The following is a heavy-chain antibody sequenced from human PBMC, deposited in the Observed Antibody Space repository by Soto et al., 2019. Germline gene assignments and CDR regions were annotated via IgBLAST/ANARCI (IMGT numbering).Heavy chain of an antibody. CDR3: AKDKRPDGVWDIDY. CDR1: GFTFDTYT. J-gene: IGHJ4*02. Sequence: EVQLLESGGDLVQPGGSLRLSCAASGFTFDTYTMTWVRQAPGKGLEWVSSVLQNGDKFYADSVKGRFTISSDDSRNTLNLQMNSLRVEDTAIYYCAKDKRPDGVWDIDYWGQVTLGTVAS. V-gene: IGHV3-23*01. CDR2: VLQNGDK. D-gene: IGHD3-16*01.